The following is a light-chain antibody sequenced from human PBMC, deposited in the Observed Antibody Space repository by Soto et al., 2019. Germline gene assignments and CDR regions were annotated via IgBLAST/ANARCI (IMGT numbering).Light chain of an antibody. J-gene: IGKJ5*01. CDR3: HQYGSSPT. CDR1: QDISNY. CDR2: DAS. V-gene: IGKV1-33*01. Sequence: DIHMTQSPSSLSASLGDRVTITFQASQDISNYLNWYQQKPGKAPKLLIYDASNLETGVPSRFSGSGSGTDFTLTISRLEPEDFAVYYCHQYGSSPTFGQGTRLEIK.